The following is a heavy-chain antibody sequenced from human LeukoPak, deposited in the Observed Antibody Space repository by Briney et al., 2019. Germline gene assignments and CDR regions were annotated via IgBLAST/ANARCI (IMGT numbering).Heavy chain of an antibody. J-gene: IGHJ4*02. D-gene: IGHD3-9*01. CDR3: ARRRDDILTGYSYFDF. Sequence: GESLKISCKGSGYSFSSYGIGWVRQMPGKGLEWMGIIYPGDSDARYSPSFQGQVTLSADKSISTAYLQWSSLKASDTAMYYCARRRDDILTGYSYFDFWGQGTLVTVSS. CDR1: GYSFSSYG. V-gene: IGHV5-51*01. CDR2: IYPGDSDA.